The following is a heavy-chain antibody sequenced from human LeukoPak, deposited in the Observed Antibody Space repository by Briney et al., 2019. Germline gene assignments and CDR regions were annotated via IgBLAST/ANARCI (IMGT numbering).Heavy chain of an antibody. J-gene: IGHJ6*03. CDR2: LSYIGST. CDR1: GGSISSTSYF. D-gene: IGHD6-19*01. Sequence: PSETLSLTCTVSGGSISSTSYFWGWIRQPPGKGLEWIGHLSYIGSTYYKSSLKSRVTISVDTSKNQFSLKLISVTTADMAVYYCARTWGGIAVAGRYYYYYMDAWGKGTTVTVSS. V-gene: IGHV4-39*07. CDR3: ARTWGGIAVAGRYYYYYMDA.